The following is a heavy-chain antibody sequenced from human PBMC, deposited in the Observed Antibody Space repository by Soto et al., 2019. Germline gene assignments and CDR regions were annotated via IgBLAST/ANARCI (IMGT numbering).Heavy chain of an antibody. CDR2: IYYSGST. CDR1: GGSISSYY. J-gene: IGHJ4*02. D-gene: IGHD2-21*02. V-gene: IGHV4-59*12. CDR3: ARDRHGGYFYRFDY. Sequence: PSETLSLTCTVSGGSISSYYWSWIRQPPGKGLEWIGYIYYSGSTNYNPSLKSRVTISVDTSKNQFSLKLSSVTAADTAVYYCARDRHGGYFYRFDYWGQGTLVTVSS.